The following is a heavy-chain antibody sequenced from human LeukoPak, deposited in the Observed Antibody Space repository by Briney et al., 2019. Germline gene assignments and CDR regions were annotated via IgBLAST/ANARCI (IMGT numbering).Heavy chain of an antibody. CDR3: ARLSIVAAGYFDY. CDR1: GGSISSGGYY. D-gene: IGHD6-13*01. J-gene: IGHJ4*02. Sequence: SQTLSLTCTVSGGSISSGGYYWSWIRQHPGKGLECIGYTSYRGSTYYNPSLKSRVTISVDTSKNQFSLKLSSVTAADTAVYYCARLSIVAAGYFDYWGQGTLVTVSP. V-gene: IGHV4-31*03. CDR2: TSYRGST.